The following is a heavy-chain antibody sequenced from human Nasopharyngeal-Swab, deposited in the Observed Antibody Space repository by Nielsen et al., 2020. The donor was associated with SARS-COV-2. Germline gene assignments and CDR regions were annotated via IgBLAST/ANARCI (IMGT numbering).Heavy chain of an antibody. J-gene: IGHJ3*02. V-gene: IGHV1-3*01. CDR2: INAGDGDT. Sequence: WVRQAPGQRLEWMGWINAGDGDTKYSQMFQGRVTITRDTSASTAYMELSSLRSEDTAVYYCGRGFGLDGLDIWDQGTMVTVSS. CDR3: GRGFGLDGLDI. D-gene: IGHD3-10*01.